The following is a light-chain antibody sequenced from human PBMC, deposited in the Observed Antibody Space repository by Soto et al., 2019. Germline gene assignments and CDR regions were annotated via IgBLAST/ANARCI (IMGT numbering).Light chain of an antibody. J-gene: IGLJ3*02. CDR2: RDN. CDR1: NSNIGSNY. CDR3: AAWDDRLRGWV. V-gene: IGLV1-47*01. Sequence: QPVLTQPPSASGTPGQRVTISCSGYNSNIGSNYVYWYQQFPGTAPKLLIYRDNQRPSGVPDRFSGSKSGISASLAISGLRSEDEAEYYCAAWDDRLRGWVFGGGTQLTVL.